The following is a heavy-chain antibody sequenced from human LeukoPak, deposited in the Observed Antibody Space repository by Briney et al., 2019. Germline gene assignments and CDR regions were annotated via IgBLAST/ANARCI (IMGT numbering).Heavy chain of an antibody. J-gene: IGHJ4*02. Sequence: GRSLRLSCAASGFTFTNAWMSWVRQAPGKGLERVGRIKSKTDGGTTDYAAPVKGRFTISRDDSKNTLYLQMNSLKTEDTAVYYCSTGIRVDTAMVGTDYWGQGTLVTVSS. V-gene: IGHV3-15*01. D-gene: IGHD5-18*01. CDR1: GFTFTNAW. CDR2: IKSKTDGGTT. CDR3: STGIRVDTAMVGTDY.